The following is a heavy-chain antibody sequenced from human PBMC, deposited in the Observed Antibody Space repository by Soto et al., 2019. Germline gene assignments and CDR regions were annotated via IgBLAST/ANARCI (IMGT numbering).Heavy chain of an antibody. Sequence: QVRLQESGPGLVKPSETLSLTCTVSGGSISSYYWSWIRQPPGKGLEWIGYMYNTGSTIYNPSLKSRVNISVDTSKNQFSLKLSSVTAADTAVYYWARDLWGYCGADCYPLDVWGQGTTVTVSS. D-gene: IGHD2-21*02. CDR1: GGSISSYY. CDR3: ARDLWGYCGADCYPLDV. J-gene: IGHJ6*02. V-gene: IGHV4-59*01. CDR2: MYNTGST.